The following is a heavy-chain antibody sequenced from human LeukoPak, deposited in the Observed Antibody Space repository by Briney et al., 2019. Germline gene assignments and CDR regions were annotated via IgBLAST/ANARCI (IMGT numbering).Heavy chain of an antibody. CDR2: INHSGGT. Sequence: SETLSLTCAVFGGSFSGHYWTWIRQPPGKGLEWIGEINHSGGTNYNPSLKSRVTISVDTSKNQFSLKLSSLTAADTAVYYCARPTSWVNYFDPWGQGTLVTVPS. CDR1: GGSFSGHY. D-gene: IGHD1-7*01. V-gene: IGHV4-34*01. J-gene: IGHJ5*02. CDR3: ARPTSWVNYFDP.